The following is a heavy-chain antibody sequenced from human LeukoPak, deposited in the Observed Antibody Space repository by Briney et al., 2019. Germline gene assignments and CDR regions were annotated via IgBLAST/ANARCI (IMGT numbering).Heavy chain of an antibody. D-gene: IGHD3-22*01. J-gene: IGHJ4*02. Sequence: GASVKVSCKVSGYTLTELSMHWARQAPGKGLEWMGGFDPEDGETIYAQKFQGRVTITADESTSTAYLELSRLRFEDTAVYYCAREWNYESNGYFYYYWGQGTLVTVSS. CDR1: GYTLTELS. CDR2: FDPEDGET. V-gene: IGHV1-24*01. CDR3: AREWNYESNGYFYYY.